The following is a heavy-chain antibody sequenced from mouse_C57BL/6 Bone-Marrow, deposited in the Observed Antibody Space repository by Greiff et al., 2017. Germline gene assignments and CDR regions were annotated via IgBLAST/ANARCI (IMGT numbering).Heavy chain of an antibody. Sequence: EVKLVESGGDLVKPGGSLKLSCAASGFTFSSYGMSWVRQTPDKRLEWVATISSGGSYTYYPDSVKGRFTISRDNAKNTLYLQMSSLKSEDTAMSYCARGPTLEKAYWGQGTLVTVSA. CDR3: ARGPTLEKAY. CDR1: GFTFSSYG. CDR2: ISSGGSYT. J-gene: IGHJ3*01. V-gene: IGHV5-6*02.